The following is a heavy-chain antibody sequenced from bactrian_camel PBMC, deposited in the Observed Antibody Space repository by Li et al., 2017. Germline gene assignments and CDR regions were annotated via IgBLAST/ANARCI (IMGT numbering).Heavy chain of an antibody. CDR2: INSGGGTT. J-gene: IGHJ4*01. D-gene: IGHD6*01. CDR1: GFTFSSCD. Sequence: QLVESGGGLVQPGGSLRLSCATSGFTFSSCDMSWVRQAPGKGLEWVSCINSGGGTTYYADSVKGRFTISRDNAKNTVYLRMNSLKPEDTAVYYCVRVERRYGGGWYANYWGQGTQVTVS. V-gene: IGHV3S40*01. CDR3: VRVERRYGGGWYANY.